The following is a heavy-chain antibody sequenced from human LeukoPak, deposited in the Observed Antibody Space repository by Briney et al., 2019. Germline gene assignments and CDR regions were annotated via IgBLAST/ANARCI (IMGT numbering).Heavy chain of an antibody. CDR2: INPNSGGT. J-gene: IGHJ6*04. CDR3: ARDLGGTMVRGVIANYGMDV. CDR1: GYTFTGYY. Sequence: ASVKVSCKASGYTFTGYYMHWVRQAPGQGLEWMGWINPNSGGTNYAQKFQGWVTMTRDTSISTAYMELSRLRSGDTAVYYCARDLGGTMVRGVIANYGMDVWGKGTTVTVSS. V-gene: IGHV1-2*04. D-gene: IGHD3-10*01.